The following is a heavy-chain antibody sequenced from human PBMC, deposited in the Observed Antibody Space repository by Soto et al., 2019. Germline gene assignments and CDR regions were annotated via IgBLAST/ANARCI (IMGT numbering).Heavy chain of an antibody. CDR3: ARGYYGSGSHSGYFDY. CDR1: GFTFSSSG. D-gene: IGHD3-10*01. J-gene: IGHJ4*02. Sequence: HPGGSLRRSCAASGFTFSSSGMHWVRQAPGKGLEWVAVIWYDGSNKYYADSVKGRFTISRNISKNTLYLQMNSLRAEDTAVYSCARGYYGSGSHSGYFDYGGQGTLDTVSS. CDR2: IWYDGSNK. V-gene: IGHV3-33*01.